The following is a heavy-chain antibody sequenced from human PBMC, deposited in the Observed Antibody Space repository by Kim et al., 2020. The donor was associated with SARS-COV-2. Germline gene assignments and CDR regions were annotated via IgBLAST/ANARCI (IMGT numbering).Heavy chain of an antibody. D-gene: IGHD4-17*01. CDR3: ARDAPTVTSYWYFDL. Sequence: PPPQSRVTISVDTSKNQFSLKLSSVTAADTAVYYCARDAPTVTSYWYFDLWGRGTLVTVSS. J-gene: IGHJ2*01. V-gene: IGHV4-59*01.